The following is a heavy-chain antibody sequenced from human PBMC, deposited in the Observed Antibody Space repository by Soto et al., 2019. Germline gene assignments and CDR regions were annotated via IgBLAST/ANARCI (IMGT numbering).Heavy chain of an antibody. CDR2: IKQDGSEK. D-gene: IGHD3-3*01. CDR3: ARDPFGVVITSPFDY. Sequence: ESGGGLVQPGGSLRLSCAASGFTFSSYWMSWVRQAPGKGLEWVANIKQDGSEKYYVDSVKGRFTISRDNAKNSLYLQMNSLRAEDTAVYYWARDPFGVVITSPFDYWGQGTLVTVSS. J-gene: IGHJ4*02. V-gene: IGHV3-7*03. CDR1: GFTFSSYW.